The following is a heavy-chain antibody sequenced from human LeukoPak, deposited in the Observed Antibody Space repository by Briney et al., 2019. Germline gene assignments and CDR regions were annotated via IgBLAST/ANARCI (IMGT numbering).Heavy chain of an antibody. J-gene: IGHJ4*02. V-gene: IGHV1-46*01. CDR3: ARNSGSGFDY. CDR1: GYTFTSYY. CDR2: IDPSGGST. D-gene: IGHD2-15*01. Sequence: ASVKVSCKASGYTFTSYYIVWVRQAHGQGLEWMGRIDPSGGSTSYAQKFQGRVTMTRGTSTSTVYMELSSLISEDTAVYYCARNSGSGFDYWGQGTLVTVSS.